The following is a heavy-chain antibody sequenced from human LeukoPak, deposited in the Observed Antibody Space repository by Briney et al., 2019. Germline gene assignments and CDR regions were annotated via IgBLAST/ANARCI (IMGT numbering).Heavy chain of an antibody. CDR1: GGSISSYY. CDR2: IYYSGST. D-gene: IGHD5-24*01. Sequence: PSETLSLTCTVSGGSISSYYWSRIRQPPGKGLEWIGYIYYSGSTNYNPSLKSRVTISVDTSKNQFSLKLTSVTAADTAVYYCARGDGYSYSWGQGTLVTVSS. V-gene: IGHV4-59*01. CDR3: ARGDGYSYS. J-gene: IGHJ4*02.